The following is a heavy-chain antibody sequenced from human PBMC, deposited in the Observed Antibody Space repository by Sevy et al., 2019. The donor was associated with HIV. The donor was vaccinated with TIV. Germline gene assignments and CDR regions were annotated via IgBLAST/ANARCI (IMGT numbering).Heavy chain of an antibody. J-gene: IGHJ3*02. D-gene: IGHD3-10*01. CDR2: ISAYNGNT. Sequence: ASVKVSCKASGYTFTSYGISWVRQAPGQGLEWMGWISAYNGNTNYAQKLQGRVTMTTDTSTRTAYMELRSLGSDDTAVYYCARRGPINYYGSGSRGAFDIWGQGTMVTVSS. CDR1: GYTFTSYG. CDR3: ARRGPINYYGSGSRGAFDI. V-gene: IGHV1-18*01.